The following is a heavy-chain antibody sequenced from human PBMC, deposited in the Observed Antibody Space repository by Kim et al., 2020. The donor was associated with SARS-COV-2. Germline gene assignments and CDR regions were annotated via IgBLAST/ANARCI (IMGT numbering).Heavy chain of an antibody. V-gene: IGHV3-7*01. CDR3: SRDIAYKTFDY. Sequence: KYSIGSVEGRFTISRDNSTDSLFLRMNNLRAEDTGVYFCSRDIAYKTFDYWGQGTLVTVSS. D-gene: IGHD2-21*01. CDR2: K. J-gene: IGHJ4*02.